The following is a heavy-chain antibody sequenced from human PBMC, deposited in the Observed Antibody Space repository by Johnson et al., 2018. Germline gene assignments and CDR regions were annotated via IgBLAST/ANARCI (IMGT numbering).Heavy chain of an antibody. J-gene: IGHJ5*02. CDR3: AGLEGADYYNWFDP. CDR2: IYPGDSET. CDR1: GYIFTTYW. V-gene: IGHV5-51*03. Sequence: VQLVQSGAEVKKPGESLKISCKGSGYIFTTYWIGWVRQMPGKGLEWMGVIYPGDSETRYNPSFHGQVTISADKSISTAYLQWGSLKASDTAMYYCAGLEGADYYNWFDPRGQGTLVTVSS. D-gene: IGHD5-12*01.